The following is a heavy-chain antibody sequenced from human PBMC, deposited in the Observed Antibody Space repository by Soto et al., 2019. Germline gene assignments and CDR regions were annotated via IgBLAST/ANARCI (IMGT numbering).Heavy chain of an antibody. V-gene: IGHV4-30-4*01. D-gene: IGHD1-26*01. CDR3: ASQKWELARGSDY. CDR2: IYYSGST. CDR1: GGSISSGDYY. J-gene: IGHJ4*02. Sequence: SETLSLTCTVSGGSISSGDYYWSWIRQPPGKGLEWIGYIYYSGSTYYNPSLKSRVTISVDTSKNQFSLKLSSVTAADTAVYYCASQKWELARGSDYWGQGTLVTVSS.